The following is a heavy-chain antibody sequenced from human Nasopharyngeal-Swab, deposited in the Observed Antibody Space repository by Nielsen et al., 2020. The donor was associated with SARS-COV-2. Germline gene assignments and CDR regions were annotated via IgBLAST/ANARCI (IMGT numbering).Heavy chain of an antibody. J-gene: IGHJ6*03. D-gene: IGHD6-6*01. CDR2: ISGSGGSI. V-gene: IGHV3-23*01. Sequence: GGSLRLSCATLGFTFSSYAMSWVRQAPGKGLEWVSTISGSGGSIYYADSVKGRFTISRDNSKNTLYLQMNSLRVEDTAVYYCARATGLEYSSSTWNYYYMDVWGKGTTVTVSS. CDR3: ARATGLEYSSSTWNYYYMDV. CDR1: GFTFSSYA.